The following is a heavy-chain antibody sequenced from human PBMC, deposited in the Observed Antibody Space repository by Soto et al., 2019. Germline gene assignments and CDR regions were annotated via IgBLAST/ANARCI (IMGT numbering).Heavy chain of an antibody. CDR3: AKDRRIATDAFDI. CDR2: ISYDGSNK. D-gene: IGHD6-13*01. CDR1: GFTFSSYG. V-gene: IGHV3-30*18. Sequence: GGSLRLSCAASGFTFSSYGMHWVRQAPGKGLEWVAVISYDGSNKYYADSVKGRFTISRDNSKNTLYLQMNSLRAEDTAVYYCAKDRRIATDAFDIWGQGTMVTVSS. J-gene: IGHJ3*02.